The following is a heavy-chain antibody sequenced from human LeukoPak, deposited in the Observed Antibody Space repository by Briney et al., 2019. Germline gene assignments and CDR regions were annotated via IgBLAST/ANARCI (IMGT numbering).Heavy chain of an antibody. Sequence: SETLSLTCTVSGGSISSSNYSWGWIRQPPGKGLEWIGNIYYSGSTYYNPSLKSRVTISVDTSKNQFSLKLSSVTAADTAVYYGASLLRTSRDGYNFDYWGQGTLVTVSS. D-gene: IGHD5-24*01. V-gene: IGHV4-39*01. J-gene: IGHJ4*02. CDR1: GGSISSSNYS. CDR3: ASLLRTSRDGYNFDY. CDR2: IYYSGST.